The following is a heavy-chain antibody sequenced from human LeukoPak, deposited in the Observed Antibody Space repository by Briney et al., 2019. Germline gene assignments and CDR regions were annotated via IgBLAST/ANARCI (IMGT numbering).Heavy chain of an antibody. CDR1: GYTFTSYG. D-gene: IGHD1-26*01. J-gene: IGHJ6*02. CDR2: ISAYNGNT. V-gene: IGHV1-18*01. CDR3: ARVLGATSPYGMDV. Sequence: ASVKVSCKASGYTFTSYGISWVRQAPGQGLEWMGWISAYNGNTNYAQKLQGRVTMTTDTSTSTAYMELRSLRSDDTAVYYCARVLGATSPYGMDVWGQRTTVTVSS.